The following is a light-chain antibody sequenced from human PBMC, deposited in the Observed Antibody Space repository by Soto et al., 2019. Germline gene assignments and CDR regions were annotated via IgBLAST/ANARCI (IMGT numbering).Light chain of an antibody. CDR3: QQYHNRPRT. J-gene: IGKJ1*01. CDR1: QSVSSN. CDR2: GAS. V-gene: IGKV3-15*01. Sequence: EIVMTQSPATLSVPLGERVTLSCRASQSVSSNLAWYQQKPGQAPRLLIFGASRGATGVPARFRGSGSGTEFTLTISSLQSEDFAVYYCQQYHNRPRTFGQGTKVEIK.